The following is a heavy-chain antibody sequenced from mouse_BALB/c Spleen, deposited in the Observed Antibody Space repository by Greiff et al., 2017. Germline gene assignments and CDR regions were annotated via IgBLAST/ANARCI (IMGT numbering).Heavy chain of an antibody. V-gene: IGHV1-9*01. J-gene: IGHJ4*01. CDR2: ILPGSGST. Sequence: QVHVKQSGAELMKPGASVKISCKATGYTFSSYWIEWVKQRPGHGLEWIGEILPGSGSTNYNEKFKGKATFTADTSSNTAYMQLSSLTSEDSAVYYCARGGVGYYYAMDYWGQGTSVTVSS. CDR3: ARGGVGYYYAMDY. CDR1: GYTFSSYW.